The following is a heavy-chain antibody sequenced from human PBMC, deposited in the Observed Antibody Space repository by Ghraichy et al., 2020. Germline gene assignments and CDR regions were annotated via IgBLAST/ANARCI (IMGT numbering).Heavy chain of an antibody. CDR3: ARGGGSGNYNTYNWFDP. D-gene: IGHD3-10*01. V-gene: IGHV4-59*01. CDR2: IYYSGST. Sequence: SETLSLTCTVSGGSISSYYWSWIRQSPGKGLEWIGYIYYSGSTNYNPSLKSRVTISVDTSKNQFSLKLNSVTAADTAMYYCARGGGSGNYNTYNWFDPWGQGTLVTVTS. J-gene: IGHJ5*02. CDR1: GGSISSYY.